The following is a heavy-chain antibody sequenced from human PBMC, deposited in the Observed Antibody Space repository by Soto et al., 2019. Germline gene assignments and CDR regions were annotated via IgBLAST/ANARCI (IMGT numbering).Heavy chain of an antibody. CDR3: ARGQSYRYGFYFDY. D-gene: IGHD3-16*02. CDR1: GFTVSSNY. J-gene: IGHJ4*02. V-gene: IGHV3-66*01. CDR2: IYSDGSK. Sequence: GGSLRLACAASGFTVSSNYMSWVRQAPGKGLEWVSVIYSDGSKYYADSVKGRFTISRDNSKNTLYLQMNSLRADDTAVYYCARGQSYRYGFYFDYWGQGTLVTVSS.